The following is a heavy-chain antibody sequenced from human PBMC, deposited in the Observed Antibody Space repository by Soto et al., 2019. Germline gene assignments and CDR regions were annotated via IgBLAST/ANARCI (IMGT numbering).Heavy chain of an antibody. V-gene: IGHV3-23*01. J-gene: IGHJ4*02. D-gene: IGHD2-2*03. CDR2: ISSNGKNT. CDR3: LSWISDHCDS. CDR1: GFTSAYHA. Sequence: GSLRLSCAASGFTSAYHAMNWVRQAPGKGLEWVSTISSNGKNTHYADSVQGRFIISSDNSSNTVDLQMNSLRVEDTAVYYCLSWISDHCDSWGQGTLVTVPS.